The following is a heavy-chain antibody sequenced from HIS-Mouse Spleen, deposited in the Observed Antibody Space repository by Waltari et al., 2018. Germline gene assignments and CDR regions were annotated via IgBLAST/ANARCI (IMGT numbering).Heavy chain of an antibody. D-gene: IGHD6-13*01. Sequence: QLQLQESGPGLVKPSETLSLTCTVSGGSLSSSSYYWGWIRQPPGKGLEWIGRIYYSGGTYYNPSLKSRVTISVDTSKNQFSLKLSSVTAADTAVYYCAREIPYSSSWYDWYFDLWGRGTLVTVSS. V-gene: IGHV4-39*07. J-gene: IGHJ2*01. CDR2: IYYSGGT. CDR3: AREIPYSSSWYDWYFDL. CDR1: GGSLSSSSYY.